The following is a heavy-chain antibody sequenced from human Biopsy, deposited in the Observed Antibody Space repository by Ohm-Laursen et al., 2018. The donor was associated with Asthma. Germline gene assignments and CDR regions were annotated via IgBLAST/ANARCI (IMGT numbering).Heavy chain of an antibody. D-gene: IGHD3-3*01. V-gene: IGHV4-39*01. CDR2: ISYGGKT. CDR3: ARRITIFGVVQKDHGMDA. Sequence: SETLSLTCSLSSGSGGYMRSGNYYWGWIRQAPGKGLEWIGYISYGGKTSYNPSLKNRVTISRDTSKNQFSLRLTSATAADTAVYFCARRITIFGVVQKDHGMDAWGQGTTVIVSS. CDR1: SGSGGYMRSGNYY. J-gene: IGHJ6*02.